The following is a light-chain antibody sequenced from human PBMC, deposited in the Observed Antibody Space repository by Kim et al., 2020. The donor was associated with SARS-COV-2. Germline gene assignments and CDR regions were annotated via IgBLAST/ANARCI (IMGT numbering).Light chain of an antibody. V-gene: IGKV1-5*01. Sequence: TLSASVGDTVTITCRASQSITSGLAWYQQKPGKVPKLLIYLVSNLDSGVPSRFSCSGSGTQFTLTISSLQPDDFATYYCQQHNGYFGGGTKVDIK. CDR1: QSITSG. J-gene: IGKJ4*01. CDR2: LVS. CDR3: QQHNGY.